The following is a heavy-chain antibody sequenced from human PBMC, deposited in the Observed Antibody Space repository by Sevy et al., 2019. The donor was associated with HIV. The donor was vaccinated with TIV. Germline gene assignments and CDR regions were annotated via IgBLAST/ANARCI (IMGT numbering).Heavy chain of an antibody. CDR1: GFAFSTHA. J-gene: IGHJ4*01. D-gene: IGHD2-2*01. Sequence: GGSLRLSCAASGFAFSTHAMHWVRQASGKGLEWVAVISYEGTETFYAASVEGRFTISRDNSKNMLSLQINSLRPEDTAVYYCARDGGNSVKWYPLYWGHGTLVTVSS. V-gene: IGHV3-30-3*01. CDR3: ARDGGNSVKWYPLY. CDR2: ISYEGTET.